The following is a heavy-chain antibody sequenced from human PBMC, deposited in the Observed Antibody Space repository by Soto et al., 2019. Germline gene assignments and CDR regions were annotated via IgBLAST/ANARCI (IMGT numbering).Heavy chain of an antibody. CDR1: GFTFSSYG. Sequence: QVQLVESGGGVVQSGRSLRLSCAASGFTFSSYGMHWVHQAPGKGLEWVALVWFDGSKKYYADSVKGRFTISRDNSKKTLYLQINSLRVEDTAVYYCAREGRAYCGGDCSLFDNWGQGTLVTVSS. J-gene: IGHJ4*02. CDR2: VWFDGSKK. CDR3: AREGRAYCGGDCSLFDN. D-gene: IGHD2-21*02. V-gene: IGHV3-33*01.